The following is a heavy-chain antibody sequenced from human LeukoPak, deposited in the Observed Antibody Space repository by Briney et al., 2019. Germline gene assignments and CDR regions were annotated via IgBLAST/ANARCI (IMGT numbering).Heavy chain of an antibody. D-gene: IGHD1-26*01. CDR2: IYSSGHT. V-gene: IGHV4-61*02. CDR3: ARSSGGENDY. J-gene: IGHJ4*02. CDR1: GGSISSGNNY. Sequence: SSETLSLTCTVSGGSISSGNNYWSWIRQPAGKGLEWIGRIYSSGHTHYNPSLRSRVTISLDTSKNQFSLKLSSVTAADTAVYYCARSSGGENDYWGQGTLVTVSS.